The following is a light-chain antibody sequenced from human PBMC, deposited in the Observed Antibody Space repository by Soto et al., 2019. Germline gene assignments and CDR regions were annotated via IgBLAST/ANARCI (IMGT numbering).Light chain of an antibody. CDR1: QSVSSSY. CDR3: QQYGSSPPLT. J-gene: IGKJ4*01. V-gene: IGKV3-20*01. CDR2: GAS. Sequence: EIVMTQSPATLSLSPGDRGTLSCRASQSVSSSYLAWYQQKPGQAPRLLIYGASNRATGIPDRFSGSGSGTDFTLTISRLEPEDFAVYYCQQYGSSPPLTFGGGTKVDIK.